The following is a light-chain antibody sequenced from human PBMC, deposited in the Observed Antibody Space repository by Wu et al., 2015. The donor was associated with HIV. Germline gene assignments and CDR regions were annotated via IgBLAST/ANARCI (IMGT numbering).Light chain of an antibody. CDR3: QQRNNWPPIT. J-gene: IGKJ5*01. CDR2: GAS. V-gene: IGKV3-11*01. Sequence: EVVLTQSPATLSVSPGERATLSCRASQSIGSNLAWYQQKPGQAPRLVVYGASNRATGIPPRFSGSGSGTDFTLTISSLEPEDFAVYYCQQRNNWPPITFGQGTRLEIK. CDR1: QSIGSN.